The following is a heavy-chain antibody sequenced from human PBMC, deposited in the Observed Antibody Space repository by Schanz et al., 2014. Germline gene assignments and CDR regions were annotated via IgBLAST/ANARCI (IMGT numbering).Heavy chain of an antibody. CDR3: AKDHAGSDILTALGN. V-gene: IGHV3-23*04. J-gene: IGHJ4*02. CDR2: ISGSGGST. D-gene: IGHD3-9*01. Sequence: EVQLVESGGGLVQPGGSLRLSCAASGFGFDDYAMSWIRQAPGKGLEWVSGISGSGGSTYDADSVKGRFTISRDNSKNTLYLQMNSLRAEDTAVYYCAKDHAGSDILTALGNWGQGTLVTVSS. CDR1: GFGFDDYA.